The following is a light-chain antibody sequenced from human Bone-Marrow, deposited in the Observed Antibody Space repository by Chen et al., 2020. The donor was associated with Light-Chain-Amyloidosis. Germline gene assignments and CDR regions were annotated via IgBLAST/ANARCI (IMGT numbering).Light chain of an antibody. Sequence: YELTQPPSVSVSPGQTARITCSGDALPDQYAYWYQQKAGLAPVLVINKDSERPSGIPERVSGSSSGTTVTLTISGVQAEDEAVYYCQSADSTGIYRVFGGGTKLTVL. V-gene: IGLV3-25*03. CDR3: QSADSTGIYRV. J-gene: IGLJ3*02. CDR2: KDS. CDR1: ALPDQY.